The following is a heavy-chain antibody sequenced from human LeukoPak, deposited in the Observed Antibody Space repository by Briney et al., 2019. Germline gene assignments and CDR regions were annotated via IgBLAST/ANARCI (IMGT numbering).Heavy chain of an antibody. CDR1: GGSIGASINSPHW. D-gene: IGHD2-2*01. CDR3: ARAPRAYCSTTGSCFQDY. J-gene: IGHJ4*02. CDR2: IFHSGST. Sequence: SGTLSLTCAVSGGSIGASINSPHWWSWVRQPPGKGLEWIGEIFHSGSTNYNPSLKSRVTMSVDKSKNRFSLNPTSVTAADTAVYFCARAPRAYCSTTGSCFQDYWGQGTLVTVSP. V-gene: IGHV4-4*02.